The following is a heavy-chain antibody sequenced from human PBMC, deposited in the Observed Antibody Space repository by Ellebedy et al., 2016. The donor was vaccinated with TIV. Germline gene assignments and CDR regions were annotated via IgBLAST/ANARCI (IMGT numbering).Heavy chain of an antibody. CDR2: INPASGNS. Sequence: ASVKVSCKASGYTFTSYFLYWVRQAPGQGLEWMGMINPASGNSNYAQKFQGRVAMTRDTSTNTVYMELSSLRSEDTAVYYCASGDNYYYDSSGYYYTYWGQGTLVTVSS. V-gene: IGHV1-46*01. J-gene: IGHJ4*02. CDR1: GYTFTSYF. CDR3: ASGDNYYYDSSGYYYTY. D-gene: IGHD3-22*01.